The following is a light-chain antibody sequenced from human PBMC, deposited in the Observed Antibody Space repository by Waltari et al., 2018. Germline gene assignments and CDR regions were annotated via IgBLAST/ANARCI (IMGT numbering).Light chain of an antibody. V-gene: IGLV2-14*01. CDR1: RSDVGGYNY. Sequence: QSALTQPASVSGSPGQSITISCTGTRSDVGGYNYVSLYQQHPGKAPKLMIYDVSKRPSGVSNRFSGSKYGNTASLTISGLQAEDEADYYCSSYTSSSTRVFGGGTKLTVL. CDR2: DVS. CDR3: SSYTSSSTRV. J-gene: IGLJ2*01.